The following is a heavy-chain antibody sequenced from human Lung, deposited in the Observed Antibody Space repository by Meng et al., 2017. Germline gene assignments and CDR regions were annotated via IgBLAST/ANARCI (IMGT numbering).Heavy chain of an antibody. CDR3: ARGPTTMAHDFNY. V-gene: IGHV4-34*01. CDR2: INHSGST. Sequence: QVRLQRWGAGLLKPSEILSLTCVVSGGSFSDYYWSWIRQPPGKGLEWIGEINHSGSTNYNPSLESRATISVDTSQNNLSLKLSSVTAADSAVYYCARGPTTMAHDFNYWGQGTLVTVSS. J-gene: IGHJ4*02. D-gene: IGHD4-11*01. CDR1: GGSFSDYY.